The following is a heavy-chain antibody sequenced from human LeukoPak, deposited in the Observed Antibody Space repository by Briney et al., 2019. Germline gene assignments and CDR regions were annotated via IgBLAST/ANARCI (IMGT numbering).Heavy chain of an antibody. Sequence: GGSLRLSCAASGFTFSSYWMSWVRQAPGKGLEWVANIKQDGSEKYYVDSVKGRFTTSRDNAKNSLYLQMNSLRAEDTAVYYCARDREDIAAAGNDYWGQGTLVTVSS. D-gene: IGHD6-13*01. V-gene: IGHV3-7*01. CDR1: GFTFSSYW. CDR3: ARDREDIAAAGNDY. CDR2: IKQDGSEK. J-gene: IGHJ4*02.